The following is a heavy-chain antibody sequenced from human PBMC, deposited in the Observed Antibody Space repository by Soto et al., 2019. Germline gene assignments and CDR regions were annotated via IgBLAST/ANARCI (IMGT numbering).Heavy chain of an antibody. CDR2: IDHSGIT. CDR1: GASFSGFY. CDR3: ARGVSVTLAVQGGAPDKNYFDS. D-gene: IGHD1-26*01. V-gene: IGHV4-34*04. J-gene: IGHJ4*02. Sequence: SETLSLTCAVSGASFSGFYWSWIRQSPGKGLEWIGEIDHSGITNHNTALKSRATMSVDTSKNQFSLKLRSVTAADTAVYYCARGVSVTLAVQGGAPDKNYFDSWSQGTLVTV.